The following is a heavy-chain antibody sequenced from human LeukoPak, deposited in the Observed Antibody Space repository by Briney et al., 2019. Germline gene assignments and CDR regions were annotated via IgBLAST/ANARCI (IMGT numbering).Heavy chain of an antibody. D-gene: IGHD4-17*01. V-gene: IGHV3-23*01. J-gene: IGHJ4*02. CDR1: GFTFSIYA. Sequence: GGSLRLSCAVSGFTFSIYAMSWVRQAPGKGLEWVSAISGSGGSTYYADSVKGRFTFPRDNSKNTLNLQMNSLRAEDTAVYYCAKRKDYGTSFDYWGQGTLVTVSS. CDR2: ISGSGGST. CDR3: AKRKDYGTSFDY.